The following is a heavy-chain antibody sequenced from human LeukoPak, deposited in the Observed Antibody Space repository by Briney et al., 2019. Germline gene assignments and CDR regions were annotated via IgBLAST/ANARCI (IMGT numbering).Heavy chain of an antibody. CDR3: ARDLVDGAGAPGAY. V-gene: IGHV1-18*01. CDR2: INTYNGNT. Sequence: ASVKVSCKASGYTFTNYGITWMRQAPRQGLEWMGWINTYNGNTNYAQKLQGRVTITTDTSTSTAYMELRSLRSDDTAVFYCARDLVDGAGAPGAYWGQGALVTVSS. D-gene: IGHD1-26*01. CDR1: GYTFTNYG. J-gene: IGHJ4*02.